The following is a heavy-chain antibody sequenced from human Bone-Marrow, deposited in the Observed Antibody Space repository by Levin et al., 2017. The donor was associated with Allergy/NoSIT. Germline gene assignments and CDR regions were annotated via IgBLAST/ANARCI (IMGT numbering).Heavy chain of an antibody. J-gene: IGHJ6*02. CDR2: IIPIFGTA. CDR3: ARDSGGLYQPPSEVSYYYYGMDV. V-gene: IGHV1-69*13. Sequence: SVKVSCKASGGTFSSYAISWVRQAPGQGLEWMGGIIPIFGTANYAQKFQGRVTITADESTSTAYMELSSLRSEDTAVYYCARDSGGLYQPPSEVSYYYYGMDVWGQGTTVTVSS. D-gene: IGHD2-2*01. CDR1: GGTFSSYA.